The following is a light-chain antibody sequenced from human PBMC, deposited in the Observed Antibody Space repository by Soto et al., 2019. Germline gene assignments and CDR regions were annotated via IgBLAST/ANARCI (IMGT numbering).Light chain of an antibody. J-gene: IGKJ3*01. CDR3: QQFGSSPGFT. CDR1: QSINNRY. CDR2: AAS. Sequence: ELGLTQSPGTLSLSPGERATLSCRASQSINNRYLAWYQQKPVQAPRLLIYAASSRATGIPDRFSGSGSGTDFSLSISRLEPDDFAVYYCQQFGSSPGFTFGPGTKVDIK. V-gene: IGKV3-20*01.